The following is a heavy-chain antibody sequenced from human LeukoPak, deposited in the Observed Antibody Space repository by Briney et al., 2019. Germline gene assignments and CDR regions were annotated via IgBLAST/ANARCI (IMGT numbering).Heavy chain of an antibody. CDR2: INPNSGGT. J-gene: IGHJ4*02. CDR1: GYTFTGYY. Sequence: ASVKVSCKASGYTFTGYYMHWVRQAPGQGLEWMGRINPNSGGTNYAQKFQGRVTMTRDTSISTAYMELSRLRSDDTAMYYCARGLGTAMVNFDYWGQGTLVTVSS. D-gene: IGHD5-18*01. V-gene: IGHV1-2*06. CDR3: ARGLGTAMVNFDY.